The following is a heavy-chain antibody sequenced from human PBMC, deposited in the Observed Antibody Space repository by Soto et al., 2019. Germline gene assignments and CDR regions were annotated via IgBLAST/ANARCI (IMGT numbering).Heavy chain of an antibody. Sequence: EVQLVESGGGLVQPGGSLRLSCVVSGLAFSPYWMSWVRQAPGKGLEWVANINQDGSESYYVDSVKGRFTISRDNAKNSQYLQMTSLRADDTAVYYCARSARECNSPRCANWGQGTLVNVSS. CDR2: INQDGSES. V-gene: IGHV3-7*03. J-gene: IGHJ4*02. CDR3: ARSARECNSPRCAN. CDR1: GLAFSPYW. D-gene: IGHD2-2*01.